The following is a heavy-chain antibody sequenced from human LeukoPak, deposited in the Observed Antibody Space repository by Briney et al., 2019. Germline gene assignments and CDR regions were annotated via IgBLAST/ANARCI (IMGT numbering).Heavy chain of an antibody. J-gene: IGHJ5*02. V-gene: IGHV1-3*01. D-gene: IGHD4-17*01. Sequence: ASVKVSCKASGYTFTGYYMHWVRQAPGQGLEWMGWINAGNGNTKYSQKFQGRVTITRDTSASTAYMELSSLRSEDTAVYYCARELRLARWFDPWGQGTLVTVSS. CDR2: INAGNGNT. CDR1: GYTFTGYY. CDR3: ARELRLARWFDP.